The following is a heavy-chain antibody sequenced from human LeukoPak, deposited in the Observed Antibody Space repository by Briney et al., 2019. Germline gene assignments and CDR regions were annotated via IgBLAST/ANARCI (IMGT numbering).Heavy chain of an antibody. Sequence: GGSLRLSCAASGFTFSSYAMSWVRQAPGKGLEWVSAISSSSSYIYYADSVKGRFTISRDNAKNSLYLQMNSLRAEDTAVYYCARDRRDGYNYPCAFDIWGQGTMVTVSS. CDR3: ARDRRDGYNYPCAFDI. CDR2: ISSSSSYI. D-gene: IGHD5-24*01. V-gene: IGHV3-21*01. CDR1: GFTFSSYA. J-gene: IGHJ3*02.